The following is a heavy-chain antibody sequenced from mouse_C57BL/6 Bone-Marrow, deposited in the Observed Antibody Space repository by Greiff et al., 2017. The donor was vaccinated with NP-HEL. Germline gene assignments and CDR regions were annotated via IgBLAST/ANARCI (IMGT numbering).Heavy chain of an antibody. J-gene: IGHJ2*01. CDR1: GYTFTSYW. Sequence: QVQLKQPGAELVRPGSSVKLSCKASGYTFTSYWMDWVKQRPGQGLEWIGNIYPSDSETHYNQKFKDKATLTVDKSSSTAYMQLSSLTSEDSAVYYCAVKNYYGSSGYWGQGTTLTVSS. D-gene: IGHD1-1*01. CDR2: IYPSDSET. V-gene: IGHV1-61*01. CDR3: AVKNYYGSSGY.